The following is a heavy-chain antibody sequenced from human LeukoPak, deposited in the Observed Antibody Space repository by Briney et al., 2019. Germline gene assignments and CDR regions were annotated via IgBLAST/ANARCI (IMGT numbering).Heavy chain of an antibody. Sequence: GGSLRLSCAASGFIFSNYAMNWVRQAPGKGLEWVSYISSSGSTIYYADSVKGRFTISRDNAKNSLYLQMNSLRAEDTAVYYCARGWSYGYTDYYYGMDVWGQGTTVTVSS. CDR1: GFIFSNYA. D-gene: IGHD5-18*01. CDR2: ISSSGSTI. V-gene: IGHV3-48*03. J-gene: IGHJ6*02. CDR3: ARGWSYGYTDYYYGMDV.